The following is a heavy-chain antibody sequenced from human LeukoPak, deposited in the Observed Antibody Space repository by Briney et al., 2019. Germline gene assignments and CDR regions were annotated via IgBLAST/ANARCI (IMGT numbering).Heavy chain of an antibody. CDR3: AKGQFCSGGSCYSGGEIDY. V-gene: IGHV3-23*01. J-gene: IGHJ4*02. D-gene: IGHD2-15*01. Sequence: GGSLRLSCAASGFTFRSHWMSWVRQAPGKGLEWVSGISGSGSDGSTYYADSVKGRFTISRDNSKNTLYLQMNSLRAEDTAVYYCAKGQFCSGGSCYSGGEIDYWGQGTLVTVSS. CDR1: GFTFRSHW. CDR2: ISGSGSDGST.